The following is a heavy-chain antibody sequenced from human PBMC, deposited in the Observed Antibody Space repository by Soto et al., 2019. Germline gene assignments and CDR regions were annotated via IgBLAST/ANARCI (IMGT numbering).Heavy chain of an antibody. CDR3: ARGDYNDYFDF. CDR2: INHSGST. V-gene: IGHV4-34*01. J-gene: IGHJ4*02. D-gene: IGHD4-4*01. Sequence: SETLSLTCAVYGGSFSGYYWSWIRQPPGKGLEWIGEINHSGSTNYNPSLKSRVTISVDTSKNQFSLEVTSVTPADTAVYFCARGDYNDYFDFWGQGALVTIS. CDR1: GGSFSGYY.